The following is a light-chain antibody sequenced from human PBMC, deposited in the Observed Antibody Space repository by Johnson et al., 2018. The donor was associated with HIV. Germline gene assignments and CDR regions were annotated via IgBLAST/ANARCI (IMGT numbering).Light chain of an antibody. Sequence: QSVLTQPPSVSAAPGQKVTISCSGSSSNIGNNYVSWYQQFPETAPKLLIYDNNKRPSGIPDRFSGSKSGTSATLDITGLQTGDEAEYYCGTWDGSLRLYVFGTGTKVTVL. V-gene: IGLV1-51*01. CDR2: DNN. CDR3: GTWDGSLRLYV. J-gene: IGLJ1*01. CDR1: SSNIGNNY.